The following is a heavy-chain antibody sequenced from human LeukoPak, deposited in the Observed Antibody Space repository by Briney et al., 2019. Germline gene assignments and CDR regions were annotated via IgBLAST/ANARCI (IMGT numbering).Heavy chain of an antibody. D-gene: IGHD3-22*01. Sequence: PSETLSLTCTVSGGSISSYYWSWIRQPPGKGLEWIGYIYYSGSTNYNPSLKSRVTISVDTSKNQFSLKLSSVTAADTAVYYCARSGRYYYDSSGYYFYYYYGMDVWGQGATVTVSS. CDR1: GGSISSYY. CDR3: ARSGRYYYDSSGYYFYYYYGMDV. CDR2: IYYSGST. J-gene: IGHJ6*02. V-gene: IGHV4-59*01.